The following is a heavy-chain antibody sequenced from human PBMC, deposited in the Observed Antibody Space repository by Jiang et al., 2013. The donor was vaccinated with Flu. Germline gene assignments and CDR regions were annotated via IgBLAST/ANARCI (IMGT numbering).Heavy chain of an antibody. J-gene: IGHJ4*02. D-gene: IGHD6-19*01. CDR3: ARSYSSGWYDY. V-gene: IGHV3-7*03. CDR2: IKQDGSEK. CDR1: GFTFSSYW. Sequence: GFTFSSYWMSWVRRXREGLEWVANIKQDGSEKYYVDSVKGRFTISRDNAKNSLYLQMNSLRAEDTAVYYCARSYSSGWYDYWGQGTLVTVSS.